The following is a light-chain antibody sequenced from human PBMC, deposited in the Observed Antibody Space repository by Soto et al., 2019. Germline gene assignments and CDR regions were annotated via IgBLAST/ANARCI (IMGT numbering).Light chain of an antibody. CDR3: QNCGSSPWT. J-gene: IGKJ1*01. Sequence: IVSTPSLGRLSLSPGAPSPLSVRSSQTISSTFLAWYPPPPVQAPRLLNDTASTRAAGLTGRFRGSGSGTNFTLTISRLEPDDFAVYYCQNCGSSPWTVGQGTQV. V-gene: IGKV3-20*01. CDR2: TAS. CDR1: QTISSTF.